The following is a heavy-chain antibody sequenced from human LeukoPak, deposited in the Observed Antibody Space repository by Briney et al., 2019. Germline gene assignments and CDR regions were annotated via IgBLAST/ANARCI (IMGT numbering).Heavy chain of an antibody. Sequence: GESLKISCKGSGYSFTSYWIGWVRQMPGKGLEWMGIIYPGDSDTRYSPSFQGQVTISADKSISTAYLQWSSLKASDTAMYYRXXXXXXXXXXXVQNWFDPWGQGTLVTVSS. D-gene: IGHD3-10*02. CDR1: GYSFTSYW. J-gene: IGHJ5*02. V-gene: IGHV5-51*01. CDR2: IYPGDSDT. CDR3: XXXXXXXXXXXVQNWFDP.